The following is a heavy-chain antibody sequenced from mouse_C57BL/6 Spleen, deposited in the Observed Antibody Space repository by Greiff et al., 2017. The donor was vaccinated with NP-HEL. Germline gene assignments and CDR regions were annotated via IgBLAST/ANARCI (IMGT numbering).Heavy chain of an antibody. V-gene: IGHV1-26*01. CDR1: GYTFTDYY. CDR2: INPNNGGT. Sequence: ELQLQQSGPELVKPGASVKISCKASGYTFTDYYMNWVKQSHGKSLEWIGDINPNNGGTSYNQKFKGKATLTVDKSSSTAYMELRSLTSEDSAVYYCARLGAVDYWGQGTTLTVSS. CDR3: ARLGAVDY. J-gene: IGHJ2*01.